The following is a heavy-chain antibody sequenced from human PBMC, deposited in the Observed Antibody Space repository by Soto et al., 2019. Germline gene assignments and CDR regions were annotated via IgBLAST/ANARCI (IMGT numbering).Heavy chain of an antibody. J-gene: IGHJ4*02. Sequence: ASVKVSCKASGYTFTSYCLNWVRQAPGQGLEWMGWISAYNDNTYYAQKVQGRVILTIDTSTSTGSMELRSLISDDTAVYYCARGQIQSDFGCWGQGSLVTVSS. V-gene: IGHV1-18*04. CDR3: ARGQIQSDFGC. CDR2: ISAYNDNT. CDR1: GYTFTSYC. D-gene: IGHD3-3*01.